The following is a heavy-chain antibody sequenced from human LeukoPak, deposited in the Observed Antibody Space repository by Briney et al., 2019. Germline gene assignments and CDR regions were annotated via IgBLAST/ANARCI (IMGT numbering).Heavy chain of an antibody. CDR2: FDPEDGET. CDR3: ATAHIVATILNWFDP. V-gene: IGHV1-24*01. J-gene: IGHJ5*02. Sequence: ASVKGSCKVSGYTLTEVSMHWVRQAPGKGLEWMGGFDPEDGETIYAQKFQGRVTMTEDTSTDTAYMELSSLRSEDTAVYYCATAHIVATILNWFDPWGQGTLVTVSS. D-gene: IGHD5-12*01. CDR1: GYTLTEVS.